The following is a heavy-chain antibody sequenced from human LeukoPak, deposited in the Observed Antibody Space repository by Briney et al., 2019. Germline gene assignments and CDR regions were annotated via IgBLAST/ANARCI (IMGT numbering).Heavy chain of an antibody. CDR1: GFTFDDYA. CDR3: AKDRSGNSYGHFDY. J-gene: IGHJ4*02. Sequence: GRSLRLSCAASGFTFDDYAMHWVRQAPGKGLEWVSLISWGGGSTYYADSVKGRFTISRDNSKNSLYLHMNSLRAEDTALYYCAKDRSGNSYGHFDYWGQGTLVTVSS. V-gene: IGHV3-43D*04. D-gene: IGHD3-10*01. CDR2: ISWGGGST.